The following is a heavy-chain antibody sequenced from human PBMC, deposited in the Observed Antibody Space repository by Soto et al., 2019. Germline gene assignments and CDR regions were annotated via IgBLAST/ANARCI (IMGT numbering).Heavy chain of an antibody. D-gene: IGHD3-3*02. V-gene: IGHV1-69*12. CDR3: ARDKDRQQLGGNYYYIMDV. CDR2: NKPVFPTP. Sequence: QVQLVQSGAEVKKPGSSVKVSCKTSGGTFRTSAISWARQAPGQGLEWMGGNKPVFPTPDYEQKFQGRVTITADESTGTAYMELSSLRSEDTAVYCCARDKDRQQLGGNYYYIMDVWGQGTTVTVSS. J-gene: IGHJ6*01. CDR1: GGTFRTSA.